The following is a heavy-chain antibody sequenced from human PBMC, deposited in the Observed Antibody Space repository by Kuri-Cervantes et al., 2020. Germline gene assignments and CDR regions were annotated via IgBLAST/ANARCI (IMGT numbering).Heavy chain of an antibody. V-gene: IGHV3-48*02. CDR3: ASVLGYCSSTSWYSGIDV. J-gene: IGHJ6*02. Sequence: GGSLRLSCAASGLTFSSYRMNWVRQAPGKGLEWVSYISSRSSTVYYADSVKGRFTISRDNAKNSLYLQMNSLRDEDTAVYYCASVLGYCSSTSWYSGIDVWGQGTMVIVSS. CDR2: ISSRSSTV. D-gene: IGHD2-2*01. CDR1: GLTFSSYR.